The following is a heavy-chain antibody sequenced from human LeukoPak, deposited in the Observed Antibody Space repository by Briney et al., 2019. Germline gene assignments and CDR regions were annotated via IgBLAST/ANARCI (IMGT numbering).Heavy chain of an antibody. V-gene: IGHV3-23*01. J-gene: IGHJ4*02. D-gene: IGHD6-19*01. CDR1: GFTFSSYA. CDR3: AKKYSSDWRSFDY. CDR2: ISGSGGST. Sequence: GGSLRLSCAASGFTFSSYAMSWVRQAPGKGLEWVSAISGSGGSTYYADSVKGRFTISRDSSKNTLYLQMNNLRAEDTAIYYCAKKYSSDWRSFDYWGQGALVTVSS.